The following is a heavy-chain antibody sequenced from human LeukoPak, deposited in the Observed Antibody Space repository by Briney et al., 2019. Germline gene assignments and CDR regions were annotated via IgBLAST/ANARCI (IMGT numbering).Heavy chain of an antibody. J-gene: IGHJ6*03. V-gene: IGHV4-39*07. CDR3: ARGCSSTSCYGEGYYYYYMDV. CDR1: GGSISSSSYY. Sequence: SETLSLTCTVSGGSISSSSYYWGWIRQPPGKGLEWIGSIYYSGRTYYNPPLKSRVTISVDTSNNQFSLKLSSVTAADTAVYYCARGCSSTSCYGEGYYYYYMDVWGKGTTVTVSS. CDR2: IYYSGRT. D-gene: IGHD2-2*01.